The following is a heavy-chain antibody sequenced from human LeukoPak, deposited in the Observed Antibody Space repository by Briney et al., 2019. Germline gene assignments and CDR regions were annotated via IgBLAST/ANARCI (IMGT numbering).Heavy chain of an antibody. V-gene: IGHV4-59*01. CDR1: GGSISNY. D-gene: IGHD5-12*01. Sequence: PETLSLTCTVSGGSISNYWSWIRQPPGKGLEWIGNVENTGSTNYNPSLESRVTISVDTSKNHFSLRLSSVTAADTAVYYCARAVGDSGHGRYFDYWGQGTLVTVSS. CDR2: VENTGST. CDR3: ARAVGDSGHGRYFDY. J-gene: IGHJ4*02.